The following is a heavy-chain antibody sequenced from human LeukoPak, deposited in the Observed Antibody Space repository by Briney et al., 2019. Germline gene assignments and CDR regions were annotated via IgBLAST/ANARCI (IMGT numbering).Heavy chain of an antibody. J-gene: IGHJ4*02. CDR2: INHSGST. Sequence: SETLSLTCAVYGGSFSGYYWSWIRQPPGKGLEWIGGINHSGSTNYNPSLKSRVTISVDTSKNQFSLRLSSVTAADTAVYYCARGVLRFSAYYFDYWGRGTLVTVSS. D-gene: IGHD3-3*01. CDR3: ARGVLRFSAYYFDY. CDR1: GGSFSGYY. V-gene: IGHV4-34*01.